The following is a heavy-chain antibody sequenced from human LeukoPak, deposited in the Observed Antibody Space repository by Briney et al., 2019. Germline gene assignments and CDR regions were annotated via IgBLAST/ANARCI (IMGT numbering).Heavy chain of an antibody. CDR1: GFTFSTYS. Sequence: PGGSLRLSCAASGFTFSTYSMNWVRQAPGKGLEWVSCISSRSNYIQYADSVKGRFTISRDNARSTLFLQLNSLRAEDTAVYYCAREINKWFDPWGQGTLVTVSS. CDR2: ISSRSNYI. J-gene: IGHJ5*02. V-gene: IGHV3-21*01. CDR3: AREINKWFDP.